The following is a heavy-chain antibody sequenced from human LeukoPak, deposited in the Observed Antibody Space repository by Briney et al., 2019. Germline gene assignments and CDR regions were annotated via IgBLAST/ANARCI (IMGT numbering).Heavy chain of an antibody. CDR2: INPKSGGT. J-gene: IGHJ4*02. Sequence: ASVKVSCKASGYTFTDYYMNWVRQAPGQGLEWMGWINPKSGGTNYAQKFQGRVTMTRDTSISTAYMELSRLTSDDTAVYYCARDGCSSTSCYDYWGQGTLVTVSS. D-gene: IGHD2-2*01. CDR3: ARDGCSSTSCYDY. V-gene: IGHV1-2*02. CDR1: GYTFTDYY.